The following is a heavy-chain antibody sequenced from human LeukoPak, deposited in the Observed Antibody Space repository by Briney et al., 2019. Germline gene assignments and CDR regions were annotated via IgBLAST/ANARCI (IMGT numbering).Heavy chain of an antibody. CDR3: ARDSRDGSNDRSDY. J-gene: IGHJ4*02. Sequence: NPSETLSLTCTVFGGSVSSGSYYWSWIRQPPGKGLEWIGYFSNIGSTKYNPSLKSRVTISLDTSKNQFSLKLSSVTAADTAVYYWARDSRDGSNDRSDYWGQGTLVTVSS. CDR1: GGSVSSGSYY. CDR2: FSNIGST. V-gene: IGHV4-61*01. D-gene: IGHD5-24*01.